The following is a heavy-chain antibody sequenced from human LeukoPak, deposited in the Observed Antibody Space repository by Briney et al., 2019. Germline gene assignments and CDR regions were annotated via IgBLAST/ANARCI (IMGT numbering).Heavy chain of an antibody. CDR1: GYTFTSYA. J-gene: IGHJ4*02. CDR3: ARAARTIDY. D-gene: IGHD6-6*01. Sequence: GASVKVSCKASGYTFTSYAMNWVRQAPGQGLEWMGWINPNSGGTNYAQKFQGRVTMTRDTSISTAYMDLTSLRSDDTAVYYCARAARTIDYWGQGTLVTVSS. CDR2: INPNSGGT. V-gene: IGHV1-2*02.